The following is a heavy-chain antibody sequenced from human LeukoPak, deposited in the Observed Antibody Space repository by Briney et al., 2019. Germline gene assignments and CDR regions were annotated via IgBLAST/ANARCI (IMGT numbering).Heavy chain of an antibody. J-gene: IGHJ4*02. CDR2: IIPVVGT. CDR1: GGTFTIHT. D-gene: IGHD3-22*01. Sequence: SVKVSCEASGGTFTIHTITWVRPAPGQGLEWMGRIIPVVGTHYAQKFQGRVTITADKSTSTAHMELSSLRADDTAVYYCANDDTSGYYQVWGQGTLVTVSS. CDR3: ANDDTSGYYQV. V-gene: IGHV1-69*02.